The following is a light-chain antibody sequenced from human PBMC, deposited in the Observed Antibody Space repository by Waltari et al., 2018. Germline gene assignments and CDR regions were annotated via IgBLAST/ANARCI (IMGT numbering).Light chain of an antibody. Sequence: QSVLPQPPSASGTPGQRVTISCSASSSNIGSNPVNWYQQLPGTAPKLLIYSNNQRPSGVPDRFSGSKSGTSASLAISGLQSEDEADYYCAAWDDSLFWVFGGGTKLTVL. CDR3: AAWDDSLFWV. J-gene: IGLJ3*02. CDR2: SNN. V-gene: IGLV1-44*01. CDR1: SSNIGSNP.